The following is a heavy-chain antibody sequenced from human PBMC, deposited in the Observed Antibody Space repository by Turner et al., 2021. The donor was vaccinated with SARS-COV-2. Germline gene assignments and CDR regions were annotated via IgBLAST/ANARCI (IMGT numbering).Heavy chain of an antibody. J-gene: IGHJ5*02. CDR3: SRHESIVRGSPFDP. V-gene: IGHV4-39*01. D-gene: IGHD2-15*01. CDR1: GCSISNSNYY. CDR2: IYYSGST. Sequence: QLQLQESGPGLVKPSETLSLTCTFSGCSISNSNYYLGWIRQPPGKGPEWIGSIYYSGSTDYNTSLKSRVTISVDTSKKQFSLKLSSVTTADTALYYCSRHESIVRGSPFDPWGQGTLVTVSS.